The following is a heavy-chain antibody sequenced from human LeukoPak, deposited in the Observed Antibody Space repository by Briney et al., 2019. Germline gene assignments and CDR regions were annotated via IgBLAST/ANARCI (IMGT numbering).Heavy chain of an antibody. CDR2: ISVYNGHT. CDR3: ARGGRWELPRPYAFDI. J-gene: IGHJ3*02. CDR1: GYTFTSYG. Sequence: ASVKVSCKASGYTFTSYGICWVRQAPGQGLEWMGWISVYNGHTNYAQNLQGRVTMTTDTSTSTAYMELRSLRSDDTAVYYCARGGRWELPRPYAFDIWGQGTMVTVSS. D-gene: IGHD1-26*01. V-gene: IGHV1-18*01.